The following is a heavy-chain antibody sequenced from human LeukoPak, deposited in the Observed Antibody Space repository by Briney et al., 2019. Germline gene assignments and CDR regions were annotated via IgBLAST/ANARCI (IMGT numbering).Heavy chain of an antibody. CDR2: ISGSDGST. V-gene: IGHV3-23*01. CDR3: ARHTGYCSGGSCYGDF. J-gene: IGHJ4*02. CDR1: GFTVSSNY. D-gene: IGHD2-15*01. Sequence: GGSLRLSCAASGFTVSSNYMSWVRQAPGKGLEWVSAISGSDGSTYYADSVKGRFTISRDNSKNTLDLQMNSLRAEDTAIYYCARHTGYCSGGSCYGDFWGQGTLVTVSS.